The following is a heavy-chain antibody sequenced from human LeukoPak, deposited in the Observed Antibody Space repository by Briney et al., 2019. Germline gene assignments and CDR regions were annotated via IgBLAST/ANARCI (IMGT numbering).Heavy chain of an antibody. J-gene: IGHJ4*02. V-gene: IGHV4-34*01. CDR2: INHSGST. CDR3: ARKAAEVNY. D-gene: IGHD6-13*01. Sequence: SETLSLTCAVYGGSFSGYYWSWIRQPPGKGLEWIGEINHSGSTNYNPSLKSRVTISVDTSKNQFSLKLSSVTAADTAVYYCARKAAEVNYWGQGTLVTVSS. CDR1: GGSFSGYY.